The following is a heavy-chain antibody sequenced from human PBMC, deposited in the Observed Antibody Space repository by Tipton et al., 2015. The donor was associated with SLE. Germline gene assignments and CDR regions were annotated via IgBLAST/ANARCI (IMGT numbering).Heavy chain of an antibody. CDR1: GGSFSGYY. CDR3: AREADSHSSGYNWFDP. J-gene: IGHJ5*02. CDR2: INHSGST. V-gene: IGHV4-34*01. D-gene: IGHD3-22*01. Sequence: TLSLTCAVYGGSFSGYYWSWIRQPPGKGLEWIGEINHSGSTNYNPSLKSRVTISVDTSKNQFSLKLSSVTAADTAVYYCAREADSHSSGYNWFDPWGQGTLVTVSS.